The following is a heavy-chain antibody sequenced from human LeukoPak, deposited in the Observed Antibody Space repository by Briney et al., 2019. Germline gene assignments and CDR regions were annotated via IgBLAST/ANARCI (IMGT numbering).Heavy chain of an antibody. CDR2: ISSSSSTI. Sequence: PGRSLRLSCAASGFTFSSYGMNWVRQAPGKGLEWVSYISSSSSTIYYADSVKGRFTISRDNAKNSLYLQMNSLKAEVMALYYCAKDKYSSGRSTCFDYWGQGTLVTVSS. CDR1: GFTFSSYG. CDR3: AKDKYSSGRSTCFDY. J-gene: IGHJ4*02. D-gene: IGHD6-19*01. V-gene: IGHV3-48*01.